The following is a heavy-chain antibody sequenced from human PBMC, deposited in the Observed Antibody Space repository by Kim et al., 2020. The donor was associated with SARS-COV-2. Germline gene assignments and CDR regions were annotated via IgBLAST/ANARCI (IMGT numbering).Heavy chain of an antibody. J-gene: IGHJ3*02. CDR2: IYTSGST. V-gene: IGHV4-61*02. CDR1: GGSISSGSYY. CDR3: AREGGLGYCSGGSCYFMNDAFDI. Sequence: SETLSLTCTVSGGSISSGSYYWSWIRQPAGKGLEWIGRIYTSGSTNYNPSLKSRVTISVDTSKNQFSLKLSSVTAADTAVYYCAREGGLGYCSGGSCYFMNDAFDIWGRGTMVTGSS. D-gene: IGHD2-15*01.